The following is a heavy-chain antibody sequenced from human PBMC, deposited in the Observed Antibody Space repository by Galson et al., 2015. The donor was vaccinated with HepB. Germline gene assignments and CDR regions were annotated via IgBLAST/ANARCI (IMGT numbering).Heavy chain of an antibody. V-gene: IGHV1-46*01. CDR1: GYTFTNYY. CDR3: ARDRHIVGATTAEH. Sequence: SVKVSCKASGYTFTNYYFHWVRQAPGQGLEWMGIVNPGSGNTDYAQQFQGRVTMTRDMSTSTVYMELSGLRSDDTAVYYCARDRHIVGATTAEHWGQGTLVIVS. J-gene: IGHJ4*02. D-gene: IGHD1-26*01. CDR2: VNPGSGNT.